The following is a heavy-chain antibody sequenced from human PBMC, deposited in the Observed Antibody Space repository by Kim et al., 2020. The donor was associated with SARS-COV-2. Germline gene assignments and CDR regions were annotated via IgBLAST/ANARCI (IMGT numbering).Heavy chain of an antibody. CDR3: ASYYYDSSGYYKSYYGMDV. D-gene: IGHD3-22*01. CDR1: GGTFSSYA. CDR2: IIPIFGTA. J-gene: IGHJ6*02. V-gene: IGHV1-69*13. Sequence: SVKVSCKASGGTFSSYAISWVRQAPGQGLEWMGGIIPIFGTANYAQKFQGRVTITADESTSTAYMELSSLRSEDTAVYYCASYYYDSSGYYKSYYGMDVWGQGTTVTVSS.